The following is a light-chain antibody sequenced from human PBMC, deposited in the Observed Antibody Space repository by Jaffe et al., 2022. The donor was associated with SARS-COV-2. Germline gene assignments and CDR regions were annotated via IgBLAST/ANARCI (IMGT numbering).Light chain of an antibody. CDR3: SAWDESLSGVV. CDR2: KNT. J-gene: IGLJ2*01. CDR1: SSNIGSNS. V-gene: IGLV1-47*01. Sequence: QSVLTQPPSASGNPGQRVTISCSGSSSNIGSNSVYWYQQLPGTAPKLLIYKNTDRPSGVPDRFSGSKSGTSASLAISGLRSEDEADFYCSAWDESLSGVVFGGGTRLTVL.